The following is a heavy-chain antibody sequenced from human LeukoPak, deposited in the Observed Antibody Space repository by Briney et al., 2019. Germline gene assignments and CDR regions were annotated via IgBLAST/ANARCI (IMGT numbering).Heavy chain of an antibody. CDR1: GGSISSGTYL. D-gene: IGHD2-21*02. V-gene: IGHV4-31*03. CDR3: ARLLTQTAYFDY. J-gene: IGHJ4*02. Sequence: SETLSLTCTVSGGSISSGTYLWSWVRQHPGKGLEWIGYIYYSGSSYYNPSLKGRVTISVDTSKNQFSLKLSSVTAADTAVYYCARLLTQTAYFDYWGQGALVTVSS. CDR2: IYYSGSS.